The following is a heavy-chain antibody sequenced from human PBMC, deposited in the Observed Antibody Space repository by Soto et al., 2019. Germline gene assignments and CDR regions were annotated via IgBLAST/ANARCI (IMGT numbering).Heavy chain of an antibody. V-gene: IGHV5-10-1*01. J-gene: IGHJ6*02. CDR2: IDPSDSYT. CDR3: ARHWDYDSSGYYPKTTNGMDV. D-gene: IGHD3-22*01. CDR1: VYSFTSYW. Sequence: GESLKISCKGSVYSFTSYWISWVRQMPGKGLEWMGRIDPSDSYTNYSPSFQGHVTISADKSISTAYLQWSSLKASDTAMYYCARHWDYDSSGYYPKTTNGMDVWGQGTTVTVSS.